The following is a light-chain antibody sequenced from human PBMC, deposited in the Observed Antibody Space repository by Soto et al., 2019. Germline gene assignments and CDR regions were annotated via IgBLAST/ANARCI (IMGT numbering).Light chain of an antibody. Sequence: QSVLTQPASVSGSPGHSITISCTGSGRDIGAYDYVSWYQQHPGKAPKLLIYGVNNRPSGVSYRFSASKSAFTASLTISGLQAEDEAHYYCSSYTTSYFYVFGPGTKVTVL. CDR2: GVN. CDR1: GRDIGAYDY. CDR3: SSYTTSYFYV. J-gene: IGLJ1*01. V-gene: IGLV2-14*01.